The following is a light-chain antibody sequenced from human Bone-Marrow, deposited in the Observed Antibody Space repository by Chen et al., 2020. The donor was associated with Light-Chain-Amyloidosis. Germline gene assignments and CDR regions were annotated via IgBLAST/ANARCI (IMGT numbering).Light chain of an antibody. CDR1: DLPTKY. CDR2: IDT. CDR3: QSADSSGTYEVI. Sequence: SYELTQPPPVSVSPGQTARITCSGDDLPTKYAYWYQQKPGQAPVLVIHIDTDRPSGISERFSGSSSGTTATLPISGVQAEDEADYHCQSADSSGTYEVIFGGGTKLTVL. J-gene: IGLJ2*01. V-gene: IGLV3-25*03.